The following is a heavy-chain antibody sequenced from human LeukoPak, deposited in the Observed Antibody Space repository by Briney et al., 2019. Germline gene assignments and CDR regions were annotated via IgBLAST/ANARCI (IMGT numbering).Heavy chain of an antibody. CDR1: GFTFSFYW. CDR2: ISGGGGGT. CDR3: AKDDSPYSSGWYTDYYHGMDV. V-gene: IGHV3-23*01. D-gene: IGHD6-19*01. Sequence: PGGSLRLSCAASGFTFSFYWMSWVRQAPGKGLEWVSVISGGGGGTYYADSVKGRFTISRDNSKNTVYLQMNSLTVEDTAIYYCAKDDSPYSSGWYTDYYHGMDVWGQGTTVTVSS. J-gene: IGHJ6*02.